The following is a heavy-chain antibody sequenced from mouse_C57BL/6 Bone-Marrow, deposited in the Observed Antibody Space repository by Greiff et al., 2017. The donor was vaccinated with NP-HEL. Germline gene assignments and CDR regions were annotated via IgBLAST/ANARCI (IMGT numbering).Heavy chain of an antibody. J-gene: IGHJ2*01. CDR3: ARDYYGSSYDYFDY. Sequence: QVQLQQPGAELVRPGTSVKLSCKASGYTFTSYWMHWVKQRPGQGLEWIGVIDPSDSYTNYNQKFKGKATLTVDTSSSTAYMQLSSLTSEDSAVYDCARDYYGSSYDYFDYWGQGTTLTVSS. CDR2: IDPSDSYT. CDR1: GYTFTSYW. V-gene: IGHV1-59*01. D-gene: IGHD1-1*01.